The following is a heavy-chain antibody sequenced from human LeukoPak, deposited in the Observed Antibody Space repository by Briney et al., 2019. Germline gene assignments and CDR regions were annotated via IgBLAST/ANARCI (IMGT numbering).Heavy chain of an antibody. CDR3: ANSRSGCYPPLIFDY. Sequence: PGGSLRLSCAASGFTFSSYSMNWVRQAPGKGLEWVSYISSSSSTIYYADSVKGRFTISRDNSKNTLYLQMNSLRAEDTAVYYCANSRSGCYPPLIFDYWGQGTLVTVSS. J-gene: IGHJ4*02. CDR2: ISSSSSTI. V-gene: IGHV3-48*01. D-gene: IGHD1-26*01. CDR1: GFTFSSYS.